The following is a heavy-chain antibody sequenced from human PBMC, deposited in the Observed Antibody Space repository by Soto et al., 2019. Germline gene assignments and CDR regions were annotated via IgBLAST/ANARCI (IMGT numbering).Heavy chain of an antibody. CDR1: GFTFSGYS. D-gene: IGHD4-17*01. CDR3: ARVIDYGDYGYIDY. J-gene: IGHJ4*02. CDR2: ISSSSSTI. V-gene: IGHV3-48*02. Sequence: PGGSLRLSCAASGFTFSGYSMNWVRQAPGKGLEWVSYISSSSSTIYYADSVKGRFTISRDNAKNSLYLQMNSLRDEDTAVYYSARVIDYGDYGYIDYWGQGTLVTVSS.